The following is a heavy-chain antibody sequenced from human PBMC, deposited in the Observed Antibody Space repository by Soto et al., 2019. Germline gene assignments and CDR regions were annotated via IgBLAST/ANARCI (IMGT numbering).Heavy chain of an antibody. CDR1: GFTFSSYW. CDR2: IKQDGSEK. D-gene: IGHD6-19*01. V-gene: IGHV3-7*05. Sequence: GRSLRLSCAASGFTFSSYWMSWVRQAPGKGLEWVANIKQDGSEKYYVDSVKGRFTISRDNAKNSLYLQMNSLRAEDTAVYYFASLECSGGWCPSFDFWGQGTLVTVSS. J-gene: IGHJ4*02. CDR3: ASLECSGGWCPSFDF.